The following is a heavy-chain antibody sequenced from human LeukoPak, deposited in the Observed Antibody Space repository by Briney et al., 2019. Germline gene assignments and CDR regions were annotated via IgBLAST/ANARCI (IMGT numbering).Heavy chain of an antibody. D-gene: IGHD3-16*01. J-gene: IGHJ4*02. CDR1: GFSLITSGGG. V-gene: IGHV2-5*01. CDR3: ALSPKEIWGSYDN. Sequence: SGPTLVNPPQPLTLTSTFSGFSLITSGGGGGWVRQPPGKAMEWLALIYWNDDKRYSPSLRCRLTHNNNTPKHQVVLTMTNMDPLDTATYYSALSPKEIWGSYDNWGQGNLVTVSS. CDR2: IYWNDDK.